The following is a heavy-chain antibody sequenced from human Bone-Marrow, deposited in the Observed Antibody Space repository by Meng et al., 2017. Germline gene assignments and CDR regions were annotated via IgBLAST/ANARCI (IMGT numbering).Heavy chain of an antibody. D-gene: IGHD1-26*01. CDR3: ARGVVGATSGALDI. CDR2: IYHSGST. J-gene: IGHJ3*02. Sequence: QLQEPGPGLVKPSGSLSLTSTVAGGAISSSNWWSWVRQPPGKGLEWIGEIYHSGSTNYNPSLKSRVTISVDKSKNQFSLKLSSVTAADTAVYYCARGVVGATSGALDIWGQGTMVTVSS. V-gene: IGHV4-4*02. CDR1: GGAISSSNW.